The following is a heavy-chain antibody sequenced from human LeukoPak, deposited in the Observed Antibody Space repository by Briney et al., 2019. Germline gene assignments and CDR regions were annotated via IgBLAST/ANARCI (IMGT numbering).Heavy chain of an antibody. CDR1: GFTFSSYS. V-gene: IGHV3-21*01. J-gene: IGHJ4*02. CDR3: ARAKGYYYGSGSYGIDY. D-gene: IGHD3-10*01. Sequence: GGSLRLSCAASGFTFSSYSMNWVRQAPGKGLEWVSSISSSSSYIYYADSVKGRFTISRDNAKNSLYLQMNSLRAEDTAVYYCARAKGYYYGSGSYGIDYWGQGTLVTVSS. CDR2: ISSSSSYI.